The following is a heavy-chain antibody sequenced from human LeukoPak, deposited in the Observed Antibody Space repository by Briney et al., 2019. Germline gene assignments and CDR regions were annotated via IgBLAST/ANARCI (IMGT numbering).Heavy chain of an antibody. J-gene: IGHJ4*02. D-gene: IGHD4-17*01. V-gene: IGHV1-8*01. Sequence: ASVKVSCKASGYTFINFDIYWVRQASGQGLEWMGWVNPDSGDTGCAQRFQGRVTITRDTSISTAYMELSSLKSEDTAIYYCARHGTVTSQDFDYWGQGTLVTVSS. CDR3: ARHGTVTSQDFDY. CDR2: VNPDSGDT. CDR1: GYTFINFD.